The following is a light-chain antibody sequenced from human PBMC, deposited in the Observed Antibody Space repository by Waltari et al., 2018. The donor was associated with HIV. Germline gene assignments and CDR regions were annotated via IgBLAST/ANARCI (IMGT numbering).Light chain of an antibody. Sequence: QSVLTQPPSVSGAPGQRVTISCPGSSSHIGAGYAVHWYQQLPGTAPKLLIYGNSNRPSGVPDRFSGSKSGTSASLAITGLQAEDEADYYYQSYDSSLSGWVFGGGTKLTVL. J-gene: IGLJ3*02. CDR2: GNS. V-gene: IGLV1-40*01. CDR3: QSYDSSLSGWV. CDR1: SSHIGAGYA.